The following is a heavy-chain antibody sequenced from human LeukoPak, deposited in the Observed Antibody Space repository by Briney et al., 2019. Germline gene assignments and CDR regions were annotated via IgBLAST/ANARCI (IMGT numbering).Heavy chain of an antibody. J-gene: IGHJ5*02. CDR2: INPNSGGT. D-gene: IGHD4-17*01. Sequence: ASVKVSCKASGYTFTGYYMHWVRQAPGQGLEWMGWINPNSGGTNYAQKFQGRVTMTRDTSISTAYMELSRLRSDDTAVYYCARTYLYGDYGFNWFDPWGQGTLVTVSS. V-gene: IGHV1-2*02. CDR1: GYTFTGYY. CDR3: ARTYLYGDYGFNWFDP.